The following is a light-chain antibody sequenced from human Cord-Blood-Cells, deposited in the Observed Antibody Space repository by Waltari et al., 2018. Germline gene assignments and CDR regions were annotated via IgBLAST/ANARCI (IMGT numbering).Light chain of an antibody. V-gene: IGLV2-11*01. J-gene: IGLJ1*01. Sequence: QSALTQPRSVSGSPGPSVTIPRTGTSSDGGGYYHASWYQQHPGTAPKLGIYEVSKRPSGVPDRFSVSKAGNTASLTISGLQAEDEADYYCCSYAGSYTWVFVTGTKVTVL. CDR2: EVS. CDR3: CSYAGSYTWV. CDR1: SSDGGGYYH.